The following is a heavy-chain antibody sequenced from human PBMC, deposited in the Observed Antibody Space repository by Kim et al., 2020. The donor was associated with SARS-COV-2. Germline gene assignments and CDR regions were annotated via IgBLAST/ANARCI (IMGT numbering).Heavy chain of an antibody. Sequence: GGSLRLSCAASGFTFSSYEMNWVRQAPGKGLEWVSYISSSGSTIYYADSVKGRFTISRDNAKNSLYLQMNSLRAEDTAVYYCAREPANFDWLLRPLYYYGMDVWGQGTTVTVSS. CDR2: ISSSGSTI. J-gene: IGHJ6*02. V-gene: IGHV3-48*03. D-gene: IGHD3-9*01. CDR3: AREPANFDWLLRPLYYYGMDV. CDR1: GFTFSSYE.